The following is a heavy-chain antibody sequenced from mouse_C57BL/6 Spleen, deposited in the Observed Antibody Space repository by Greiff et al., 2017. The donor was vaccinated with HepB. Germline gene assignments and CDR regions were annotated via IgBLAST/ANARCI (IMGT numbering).Heavy chain of an antibody. CDR3: AREGVNGDGDYYDY. D-gene: IGHD4-1*01. CDR1: GYTFTDYY. J-gene: IGHJ2*01. V-gene: IGHV1-22*01. Sequence: VQLQQSGPELVKPGASVKMSCKASGYTFTDYYMHWVKQSHGKSLEWIGYINPNNGGTSYNQKFKGKATLTVNKSSSTAYMELRSLTSEDSAVYYCAREGVNGDGDYYDYWGQGTTLTVSS. CDR2: INPNNGGT.